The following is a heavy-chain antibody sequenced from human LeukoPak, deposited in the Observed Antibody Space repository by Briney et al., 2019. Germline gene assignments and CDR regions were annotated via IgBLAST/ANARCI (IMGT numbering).Heavy chain of an antibody. CDR2: IWYDGSNK. Sequence: GGSLRLSYAASGFTFSSYGMHWVRQAPGKGLEWVAVIWYDGSNKYYADSVKGRFTISRDNSKNTLYLQMDSLRAEDTAVYYCATRSHDSSSWFLYYYYGMDVWGQGTTVTVSS. J-gene: IGHJ6*02. CDR3: ATRSHDSSSWFLYYYYGMDV. CDR1: GFTFSSYG. V-gene: IGHV3-33*01. D-gene: IGHD6-13*01.